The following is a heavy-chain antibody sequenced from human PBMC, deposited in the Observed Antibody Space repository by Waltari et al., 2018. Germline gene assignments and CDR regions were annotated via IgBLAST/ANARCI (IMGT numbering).Heavy chain of an antibody. CDR1: GGSLSGYY. V-gene: IGHV4-34*01. CDR3: ARFFDL. J-gene: IGHJ2*01. Sequence: QVQLQQWGAGLLKPSETLSLTCAVYGGSLSGYYWSWIRQRPGKGLEWIGEINHSGSTNYNPSLKRRVTILVDTSKNQFSLKLSAVTAADTAVYYCARFFDLWGRGTLVTVSS. CDR2: INHSGST.